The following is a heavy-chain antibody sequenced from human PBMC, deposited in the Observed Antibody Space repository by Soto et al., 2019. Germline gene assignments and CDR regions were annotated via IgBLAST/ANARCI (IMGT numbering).Heavy chain of an antibody. CDR1: GFTFSSYW. Sequence: PGGSLRLSCAASGFTFSSYWMHWVRQAPGKGLVWVSRINSDGSSTSYADSVKGRFTISRDNAKNTLYLQMNSLRAEDTAVYYCAREYPLQEYYDILTGYYPPYYYYGMDVWGQGTTVTVSS. J-gene: IGHJ6*02. CDR3: AREYPLQEYYDILTGYYPPYYYYGMDV. CDR2: INSDGSST. V-gene: IGHV3-74*01. D-gene: IGHD3-9*01.